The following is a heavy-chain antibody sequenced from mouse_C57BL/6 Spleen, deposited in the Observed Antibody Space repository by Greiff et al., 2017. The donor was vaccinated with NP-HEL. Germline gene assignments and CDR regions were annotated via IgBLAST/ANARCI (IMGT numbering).Heavy chain of an antibody. J-gene: IGHJ4*01. CDR1: GFSLTSYG. CDR3: ARHYGSPLYAMDY. Sequence: VKLVESGPGLVAPSQSLSITCTVSGFSLTSYGVHWVRQPPGKGLEWLVVIWSDGSTTYNSAHKSRLSISKDNSKSQVFLKMNSLQTDDTAMYYCARHYGSPLYAMDYWGQGTSVTVSS. D-gene: IGHD1-1*01. V-gene: IGHV2-6-1*01. CDR2: IWSDGST.